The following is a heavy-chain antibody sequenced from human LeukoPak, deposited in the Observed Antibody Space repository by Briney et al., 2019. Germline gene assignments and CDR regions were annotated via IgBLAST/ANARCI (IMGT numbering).Heavy chain of an antibody. J-gene: IGHJ4*02. CDR1: GGSISSSSYY. CDR2: IYYSGST. Sequence: SETLSLTCTVSGGSISSSSYYWGWIRQPPGKGLEWIGSIYYSGSTYYNPSLKSRVTISVDTSKNQFSLKLSSVTAADTAVYYCARAKTYYYDSSGYYPDYWGQGTLVTVSS. D-gene: IGHD3-22*01. V-gene: IGHV4-39*07. CDR3: ARAKTYYYDSSGYYPDY.